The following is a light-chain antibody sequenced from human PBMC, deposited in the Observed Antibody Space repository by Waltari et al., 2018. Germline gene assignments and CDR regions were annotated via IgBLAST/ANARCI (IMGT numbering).Light chain of an antibody. CDR3: SSYGGSNNHVI. CDR1: SGHVGTYNY. J-gene: IGLJ2*01. CDR2: EVT. V-gene: IGLV2-8*01. Sequence: QSALNQPPSASGSPGQSVTISCTGHSGHVGTYNYVSWYQQHPGKAPNLIIYEVTKRPSGVPDRFSASKSANTASLTVSGLQTEDEADYYCSSYGGSNNHVIFGGGTKLTVL.